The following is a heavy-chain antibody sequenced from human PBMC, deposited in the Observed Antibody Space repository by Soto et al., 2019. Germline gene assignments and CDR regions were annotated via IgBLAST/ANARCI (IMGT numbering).Heavy chain of an antibody. CDR1: GYTFTSYA. CDR3: AAYYYDSSGYYFYWFDP. V-gene: IGHV1-69*04. Sequence: SVKVSCKASGYTFTSYAMHWVRQAPGQRLEWMGRIIPILGIANYAQKFQGRVTITADKSTSTAYMELSSLRSEDTAVYYCAAYYYDSSGYYFYWFDPWGQGTLVTVSS. J-gene: IGHJ5*02. D-gene: IGHD3-22*01. CDR2: IIPILGIA.